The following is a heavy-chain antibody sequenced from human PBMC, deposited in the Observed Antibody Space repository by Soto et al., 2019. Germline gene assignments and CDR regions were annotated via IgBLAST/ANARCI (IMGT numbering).Heavy chain of an antibody. CDR3: ARRIPVPGTVDY. CDR2: IYWDDDK. Sequence: KESGPALVKPTQTLTLTCTFSGFSLSTSGVGVGWIRQPPGKALEWLALIYWDDDKRYRPSLQSRLTITKDTSKNQVVLTMTNMDPADTATYYCARRIPVPGTVDYWGQGTLVTVSS. V-gene: IGHV2-5*02. CDR1: GFSLSTSGVG. D-gene: IGHD6-13*01. J-gene: IGHJ4*02.